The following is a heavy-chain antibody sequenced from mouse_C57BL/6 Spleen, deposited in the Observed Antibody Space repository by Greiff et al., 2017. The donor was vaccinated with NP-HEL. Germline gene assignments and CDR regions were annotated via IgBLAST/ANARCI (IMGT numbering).Heavy chain of an antibody. Sequence: VQLQQSGAELVKPGASVKLSCKASGYTFTSYWMHWVKQRPGQGLEWIGMIHPNSGSTNYNEKFKSKATLTVDKSSSTAYMQLSSLTSEDSAVYYCARGDYGSRGDWYFDVWGTGTTVTVSS. J-gene: IGHJ1*03. CDR1: GYTFTSYW. D-gene: IGHD1-1*01. CDR3: ARGDYGSRGDWYFDV. CDR2: IHPNSGST. V-gene: IGHV1-64*01.